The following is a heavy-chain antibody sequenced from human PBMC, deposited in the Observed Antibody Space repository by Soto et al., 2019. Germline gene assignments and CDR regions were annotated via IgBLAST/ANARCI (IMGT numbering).Heavy chain of an antibody. Sequence: EVQLVESGGGLVQPGGSLRLSCAASGFTFSSYWMHWVRQVPGKGLVWVSRINTDGSSTTYADSVKGRFTISIDNAKNTLYLQMNSLRAEDTAVYYCVKAAARGDYWGQGTLVTVSS. CDR1: GFTFSSYW. J-gene: IGHJ4*02. CDR2: INTDGSST. V-gene: IGHV3-74*03. CDR3: VKAAARGDY. D-gene: IGHD3-10*01.